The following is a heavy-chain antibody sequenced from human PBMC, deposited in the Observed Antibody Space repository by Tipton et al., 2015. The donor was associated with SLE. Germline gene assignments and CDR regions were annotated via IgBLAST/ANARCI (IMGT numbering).Heavy chain of an antibody. V-gene: IGHV4-59*01. CDR2: IHYSGHT. CDR3: ARGGEYGSSWHPRNYYYMDV. Sequence: TLSLTCSVSGGSINNYYWIWIRQPPGKGLEYIGYIHYSGHTNYNPSLKSRVTISIDTSKKQFSLNLNSVNAADTAVYYCARGGEYGSSWHPRNYYYMDVWGKGTTVTVSS. D-gene: IGHD6-13*01. J-gene: IGHJ6*03. CDR1: GGSINNYY.